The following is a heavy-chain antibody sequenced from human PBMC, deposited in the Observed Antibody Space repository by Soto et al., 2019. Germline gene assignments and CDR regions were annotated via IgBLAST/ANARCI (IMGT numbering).Heavy chain of an antibody. V-gene: IGHV3-74*01. CDR2: LNSGGSTT. CDR1: EFTFSNHW. J-gene: IGHJ6*03. Sequence: EVQLVESGGGLVQPGRSLRLSCAASEFTFSNHWMHWVRQAPGEGLVWVSRLNSGGSTTNYADSVKGRFTISRDNAKNTLYLQMNSLRAEDTAVYYCVRGGRLAYYMDVWGKGATVTVSS. CDR3: VRGGRLAYYMDV. D-gene: IGHD3-3*02.